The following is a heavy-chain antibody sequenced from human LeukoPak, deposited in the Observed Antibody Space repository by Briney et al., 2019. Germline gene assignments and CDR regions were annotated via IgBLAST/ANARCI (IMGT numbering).Heavy chain of an antibody. D-gene: IGHD6-19*01. Sequence: ASVKVSCKASGYTFTGYYMHWVRQAPGQGLEWMGRINPNSGGTNYAQKFQGRVTMTRDTSISTAYMELSRLRPDDTAVYYCARAVWYIAVAATFDYWGQGTLVTVSS. J-gene: IGHJ4*02. V-gene: IGHV1-2*06. CDR1: GYTFTGYY. CDR3: ARAVWYIAVAATFDY. CDR2: INPNSGGT.